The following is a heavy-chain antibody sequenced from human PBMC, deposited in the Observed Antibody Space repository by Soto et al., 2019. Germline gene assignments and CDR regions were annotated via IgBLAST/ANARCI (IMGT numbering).Heavy chain of an antibody. D-gene: IGHD6-13*01. CDR3: ARERGIAAAGTYFYYGMDL. CDR1: GFTLSSYA. Sequence: QVQLVESGGGVVQPGRSLRLACAASGFTLSSYAMHWVRQAPGKGLEWVAVISYDGSNKYYADSVKGRFTISRDNSKNTLYLQMNSLRAEDTAVYYCARERGIAAAGTYFYYGMDLW. CDR2: ISYDGSNK. J-gene: IGHJ6*01. V-gene: IGHV3-30-3*01.